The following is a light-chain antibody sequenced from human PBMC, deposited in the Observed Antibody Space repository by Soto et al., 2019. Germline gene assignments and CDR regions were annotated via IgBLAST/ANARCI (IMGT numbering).Light chain of an antibody. CDR2: AAS. Sequence: DMQMTQSPSSLSASVGARVTITCRASQRISRYLNWYQQKPGKAPNLLISAASTLQSGVPSRFSGSGFDSDFTLTITSLQPEDVATYYCQQSFNTPCTFGQGTKVDIK. J-gene: IGKJ2*02. CDR1: QRISRY. CDR3: QQSFNTPCT. V-gene: IGKV1-39*01.